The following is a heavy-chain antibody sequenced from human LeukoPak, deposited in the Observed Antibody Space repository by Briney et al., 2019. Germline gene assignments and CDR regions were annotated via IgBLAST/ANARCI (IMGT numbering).Heavy chain of an antibody. CDR2: ISGSGGST. V-gene: IGHV3-23*01. CDR3: AKARPLTYDILTGTQYYFDY. D-gene: IGHD3-9*01. Sequence: GGTLRLSCAASGFTFSSYGMSWVRQAPGRGLEWVSAISGSGGSTYYADSVKGRFTISRDNSKNTLYLQMNSLRAEDTAVYYCAKARPLTYDILTGTQYYFDYWGQGTLVTVSS. J-gene: IGHJ4*02. CDR1: GFTFSSYG.